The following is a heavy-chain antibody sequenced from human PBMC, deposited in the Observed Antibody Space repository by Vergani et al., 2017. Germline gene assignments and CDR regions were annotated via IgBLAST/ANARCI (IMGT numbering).Heavy chain of an antibody. CDR1: GGSISSYY. Sequence: QVQLQESGPGLVKPSETLSLTCTVSGGSISSYYWSWIRQPPGKGLEWIGYIYYSGSTNYNPSLKSRVTISVDTSKNQFSLKLSSVTAADTAVYYCARDPPDYGGNSYDAFDIWGQGTMVTVSS. CDR3: ARDPPDYGGNSYDAFDI. D-gene: IGHD4-23*01. J-gene: IGHJ3*02. CDR2: IYYSGST. V-gene: IGHV4-59*01.